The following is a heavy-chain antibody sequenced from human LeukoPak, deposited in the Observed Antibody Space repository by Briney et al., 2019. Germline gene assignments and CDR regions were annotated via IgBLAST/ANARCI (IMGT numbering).Heavy chain of an antibody. V-gene: IGHV1-2*02. CDR3: ASWRGFGESPLDY. Sequence: ASVKVSCKASGYTFTGYYMHWVRQAPGQGLEWMGWINPNSGGTNYAQKSQGRVTMTRDTSISTAYMELSRLRSDDTAVYYCASWRGFGESPLDYWGQGTLVTVSS. CDR2: INPNSGGT. J-gene: IGHJ4*02. D-gene: IGHD3-10*01. CDR1: GYTFTGYY.